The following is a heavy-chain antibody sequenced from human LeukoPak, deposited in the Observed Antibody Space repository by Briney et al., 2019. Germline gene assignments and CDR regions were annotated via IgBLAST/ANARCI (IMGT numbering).Heavy chain of an antibody. CDR1: GGSFSGYY. D-gene: IGHD3-3*01. V-gene: IGHV4-34*01. CDR3: ARDETYYDFWSGTGGFGY. CDR2: INHSGST. Sequence: SETLSLTCAVYGGSFSGYYWSWIRQPPGKGLEWIGEINHSGSTNYNPSLKSRVTISVDTSKNQFSLKLSSVTAADTAVYYCARDETYYDFWSGTGGFGYWGQGTLVTVSS. J-gene: IGHJ4*02.